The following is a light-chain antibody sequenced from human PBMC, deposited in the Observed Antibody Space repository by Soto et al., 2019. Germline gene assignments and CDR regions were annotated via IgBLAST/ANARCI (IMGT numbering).Light chain of an antibody. CDR2: GAS. J-gene: IGKJ1*01. Sequence: EIVLTQSPGTLSLSPGERATLSCRASQSVGKNFLAWYQQKPGQAPRFLIHGASRRATGIPDRFSGSGSGTDFTLTISRLEPEDFAVYYCQQYASAPRPFGQGTKVEIK. V-gene: IGKV3-20*01. CDR3: QQYASAPRP. CDR1: QSVGKNF.